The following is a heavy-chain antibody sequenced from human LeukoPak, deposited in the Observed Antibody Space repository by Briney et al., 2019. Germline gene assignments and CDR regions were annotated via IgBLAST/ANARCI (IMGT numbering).Heavy chain of an antibody. Sequence: SETLSLTCTVSGGPNSCYYWSWIRQPPEKGLEGMGHIYYSGSTNYNPSLNSRVPISVDTSKNQFSLKLSSVTAEDTAVYYCARDRGAAYYGSGSYLHDAFDIWGQGTMVTVSS. CDR1: GGPNSCYY. CDR3: ARDRGAAYYGSGSYLHDAFDI. D-gene: IGHD3-10*01. V-gene: IGHV4-59*01. J-gene: IGHJ3*02. CDR2: IYYSGST.